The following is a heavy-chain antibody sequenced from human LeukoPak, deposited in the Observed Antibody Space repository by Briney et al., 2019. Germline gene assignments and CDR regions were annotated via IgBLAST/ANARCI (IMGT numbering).Heavy chain of an antibody. J-gene: IGHJ5*02. Sequence: GGSLRLSCAASGFTFSRSWMHWVRQAPGEGLVWVSRISTDGSTTTYADSVKGRFTISGDNAKNTLYLQMNSLRGEDTAVYYCVRACSSTNCRSGFDPWGQGTLVTVSS. CDR2: ISTDGSTT. CDR1: GFTFSRSW. D-gene: IGHD2-2*01. V-gene: IGHV3-74*01. CDR3: VRACSSTNCRSGFDP.